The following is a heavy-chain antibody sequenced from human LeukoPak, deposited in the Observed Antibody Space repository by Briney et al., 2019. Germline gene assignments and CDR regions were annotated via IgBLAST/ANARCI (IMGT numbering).Heavy chain of an antibody. Sequence: SVKVSCKASGGTFSSYAISWVRQAPGQGLEWMGRIIPIFGTANYAQKFQGRVTITTDESTSTAYMELSSLRSEDTAVYYCAREGTRDGYNWVLDYWGQGTLVTVSS. V-gene: IGHV1-69*05. CDR2: IIPIFGTA. J-gene: IGHJ4*02. CDR3: AREGTRDGYNWVLDY. D-gene: IGHD5-24*01. CDR1: GGTFSSYA.